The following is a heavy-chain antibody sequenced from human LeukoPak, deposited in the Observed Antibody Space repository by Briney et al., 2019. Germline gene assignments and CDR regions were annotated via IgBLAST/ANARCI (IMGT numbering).Heavy chain of an antibody. CDR1: GGSFSGYY. CDR2: INHSGST. V-gene: IGHV4-34*01. CDR3: AREDPYYYDSSGSWFDP. J-gene: IGHJ5*02. Sequence: SETLSLTCAVYGGSFSGYYWSWIRQPPGKGLEWIGEINHSGSTNYNPSLKSRVTMSVDTSKNQFSLKLSSVTAADTAVYYCAREDPYYYDSSGSWFDPWGQGTLVTVSS. D-gene: IGHD3-22*01.